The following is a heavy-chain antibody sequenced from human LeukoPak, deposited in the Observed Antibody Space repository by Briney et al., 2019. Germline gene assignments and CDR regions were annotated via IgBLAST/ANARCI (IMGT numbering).Heavy chain of an antibody. D-gene: IGHD5-12*01. Sequence: SETLSLTCTVSGGSISSSNRYCGWIRQPPEKGLEWIGTIYYTGSTYYSPSLRSRVTISVDTSKNQFSLKLSSVTAADTAVYYCTRIYGITTSCFDYWGQGTLVTVSS. CDR1: GGSISSSNRY. CDR3: TRIYGITTSCFDY. V-gene: IGHV4-39*01. J-gene: IGHJ4*02. CDR2: IYYTGST.